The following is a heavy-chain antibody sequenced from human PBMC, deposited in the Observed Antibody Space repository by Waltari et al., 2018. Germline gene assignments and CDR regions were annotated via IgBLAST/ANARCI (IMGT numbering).Heavy chain of an antibody. J-gene: IGHJ4*02. CDR2: IYHSGST. CDR3: ARVEDDSGGYYSLRNHYFDY. V-gene: IGHV4-38-2*02. CDR1: GYSISSGYY. D-gene: IGHD3-22*01. Sequence: QVQLQESGPGLVKPSETLSLTCTVSGYSISSGYYWGWIRQPPGKGLEWIGSIYHSGSTYYNPSLKSRVTISVDTSKNQFSLKLSSVTAADTAVYYCARVEDDSGGYYSLRNHYFDYWGQGTLVTVSS.